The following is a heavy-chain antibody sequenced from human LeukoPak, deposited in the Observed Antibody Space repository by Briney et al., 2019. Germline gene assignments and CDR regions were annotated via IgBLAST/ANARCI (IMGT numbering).Heavy chain of an antibody. Sequence: SETLSLTCAVYGGPFSGYYWSWIRQPPGKGLEWIGEINHSGSTNYNPSLKSRVTISVDTSKNQFSLKLSSVTAADTAVYYCARSGWYQYYFDYWSQGTLVTVSS. V-gene: IGHV4-34*01. CDR3: ARSGWYQYYFDY. CDR2: INHSGST. J-gene: IGHJ4*02. D-gene: IGHD6-19*01. CDR1: GGPFSGYY.